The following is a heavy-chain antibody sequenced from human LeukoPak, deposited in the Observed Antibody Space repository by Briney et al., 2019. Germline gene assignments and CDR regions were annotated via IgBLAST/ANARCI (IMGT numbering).Heavy chain of an antibody. V-gene: IGHV3-15*01. Sequence: GGSLRLSCAASGFTFSNAWMSWVRQAPGKGLEWVGHIKSKTDGGTTDYAAPVKGRFTISRDDSRKRLYLQMNSLKTEDAAVYFCTTVKWLRAGNDYWGQGTLVTGPS. CDR1: GFTFSNAW. D-gene: IGHD5-12*01. CDR2: IKSKTDGGTT. CDR3: TTVKWLRAGNDY. J-gene: IGHJ4*02.